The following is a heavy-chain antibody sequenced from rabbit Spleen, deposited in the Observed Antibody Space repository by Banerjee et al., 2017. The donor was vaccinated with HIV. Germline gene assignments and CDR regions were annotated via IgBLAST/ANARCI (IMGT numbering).Heavy chain of an antibody. D-gene: IGHD2-1*01. CDR3: ARGSATMTMVITGYYLNL. CDR1: GFSFSSSHW. Sequence: EESGGDLVKPEGSLTLTCTASGFSFSSSHWISWVRQAPGKGLEWIAWIYAGSSGSTNYASWAKGRFTISKTSSTTVTLQMTSLTVADTATYFCARGSATMTMVITGYYLNLWGPGTLVTVS. CDR2: IYAGSSGST. V-gene: IGHV1S45*01. J-gene: IGHJ4*01.